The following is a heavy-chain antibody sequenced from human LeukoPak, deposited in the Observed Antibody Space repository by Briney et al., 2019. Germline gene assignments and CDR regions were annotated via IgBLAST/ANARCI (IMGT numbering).Heavy chain of an antibody. V-gene: IGHV4-61*02. CDR2: IYTSGST. CDR1: GGSISSGSYY. CDR3: ARGGIAVAGFRDYDAFDI. D-gene: IGHD6-19*01. J-gene: IGHJ3*02. Sequence: PSETLSLTCTVSGGSISSGSYYWSWIRQPAGKGLEWIGRIYTSGSTNYNPSLKSRVTISVDTSKNQFSLKLSSVTAADTAVYYCARGGIAVAGFRDYDAFDIWGQGTMVTVSS.